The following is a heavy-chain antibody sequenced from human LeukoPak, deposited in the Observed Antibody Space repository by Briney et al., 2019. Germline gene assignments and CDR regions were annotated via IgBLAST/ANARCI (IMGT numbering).Heavy chain of an antibody. J-gene: IGHJ3*02. V-gene: IGHV4-61*01. CDR2: IYYSGST. CDR1: GYSISSGYY. Sequence: SETLSLTCTVSGYSISSGYYWSWIRQPPGKGLEWIGYIYYSGSTNYNPSLKSRVTISVDTSKNQFSLKLSSVTAADTAVYYCAGAVELPGAFDIWGQGTMVTVSS. CDR3: AGAVELPGAFDI. D-gene: IGHD5-24*01.